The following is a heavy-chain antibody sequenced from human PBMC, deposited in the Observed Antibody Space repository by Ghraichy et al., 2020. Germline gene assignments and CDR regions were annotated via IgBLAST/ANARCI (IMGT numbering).Heavy chain of an antibody. J-gene: IGHJ4*02. CDR1: GFTFSIYD. Sequence: GVLNISCAASGFTFSIYDMHWVRQTTGEGLEWVSSTGTTGDTYYPGSEKGRFTISRDDDKNSLYLQMNSLRAGDTAVYFCARSRSHCAASTCYFDLWGQGTLVTVSS. CDR3: ARSRSHCAASTCYFDL. D-gene: IGHD2-8*02. CDR2: TGTTGDT. V-gene: IGHV3-13*01.